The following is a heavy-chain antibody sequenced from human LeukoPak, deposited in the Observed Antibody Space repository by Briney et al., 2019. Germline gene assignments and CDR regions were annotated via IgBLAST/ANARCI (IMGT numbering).Heavy chain of an antibody. V-gene: IGHV1-69*04. D-gene: IGHD3-16*01. CDR1: GGTFSSYA. CDR2: IIPILGIA. J-gene: IGHJ2*01. Sequence: SVKVSCKASGGTFSSYAISWVRQAPGQGLEWMGRIIPILGIANYAQKFQGRVTITADKSTSTAYMELSSLRSEDTAVYYCARDGGNSYWYFDLWGRGTLVTVSS. CDR3: ARDGGNSYWYFDL.